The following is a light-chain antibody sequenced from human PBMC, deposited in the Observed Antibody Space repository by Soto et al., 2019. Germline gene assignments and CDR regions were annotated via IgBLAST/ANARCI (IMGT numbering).Light chain of an antibody. CDR2: EVT. J-gene: IGLJ2*01. Sequence: QSVLTQPPSASGSPGQSVTISCTGTNSDVSWHQQHPGKAPKLVIHEVTKRPSGVPDRFSGSKSDNAASLTISRLQAEDEADYYCSSYAGSNNLLFGGGTKLTVL. V-gene: IGLV2-8*01. CDR3: SSYAGSNNLL. CDR1: NSD.